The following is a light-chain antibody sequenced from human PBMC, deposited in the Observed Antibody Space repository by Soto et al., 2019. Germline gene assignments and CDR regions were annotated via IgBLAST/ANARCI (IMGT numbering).Light chain of an antibody. Sequence: QSALTQPASVSGSPGQSVTISCTGTSSDIGAYDYVSWYQQHPGGVPKLLIYDVSSRPSGVSSRFSGAKSGNTASLTISGLQADDESDYYCSSFADSSARDYVFGSGTKRHRP. V-gene: IGLV2-14*03. CDR2: DVS. CDR1: SSDIGAYDY. J-gene: IGLJ1*01. CDR3: SSFADSSARDYV.